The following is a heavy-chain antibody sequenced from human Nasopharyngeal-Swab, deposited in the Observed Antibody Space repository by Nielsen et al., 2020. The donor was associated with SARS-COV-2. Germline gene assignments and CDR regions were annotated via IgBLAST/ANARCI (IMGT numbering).Heavy chain of an antibody. D-gene: IGHD6-13*01. Sequence: SETLSLTCAVYGGSFSSSYWTWIRKPPGKGLEGIGDINQSGGTNYNPSLKSRVTISTDTSKNQFSLNLDSLSAADTATYYCATYSSTRKYYMEVWGTGTTVTVSS. J-gene: IGHJ6*03. CDR3: ATYSSTRKYYMEV. CDR2: INQSGGT. CDR1: GGSFSSSY. V-gene: IGHV4-34*01.